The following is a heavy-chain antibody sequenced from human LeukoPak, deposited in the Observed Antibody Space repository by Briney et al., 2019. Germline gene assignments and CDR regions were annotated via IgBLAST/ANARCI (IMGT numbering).Heavy chain of an antibody. CDR1: GGTFSTYY. D-gene: IGHD1-26*01. Sequence: SESLSLTCAIYGGTFSTYYWSWIRQPPGKGLEWIGEINHSGDTTYNPSLKKRVTISVDTSKNQFSLMLTSVTAADTAVYYCAGGIVGVTTDDRSFDYWGQGTLVTVSA. J-gene: IGHJ4*02. CDR3: AGGIVGVTTDDRSFDY. V-gene: IGHV4-34*01. CDR2: INHSGDT.